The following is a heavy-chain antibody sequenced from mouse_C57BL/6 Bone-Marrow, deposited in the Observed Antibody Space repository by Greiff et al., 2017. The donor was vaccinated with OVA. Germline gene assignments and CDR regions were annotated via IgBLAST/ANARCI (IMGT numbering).Heavy chain of an antibody. V-gene: IGHV3-6*01. CDR2: ISYDGSN. CDR1: GYSITSGYY. J-gene: IGHJ4*01. Sequence: ESGPGLVKPSQSLSLTCSVTGYSITSGYYWNWIRQFPGNKLEWMGYISYDGSNNYNPSLKNRISITRDTSKNQFFLKLNSVTTEDTATYYCARGGAMDYGGQGTSVTVSS. CDR3: ARGGAMDY.